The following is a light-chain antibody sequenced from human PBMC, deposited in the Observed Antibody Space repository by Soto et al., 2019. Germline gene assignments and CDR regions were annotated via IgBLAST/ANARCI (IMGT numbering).Light chain of an antibody. CDR3: VAWDGSLNRYV. J-gene: IGLJ1*01. Sequence: QSVLTQPPSASGTPGQRVTISCSGSSSNIGTNTVNWYQLLPGTAPKLLIFSNDQRPSGVPERFSGSRSGTSVSLAISGLQSEDEADYYCVAWDGSLNRYVFGAGTKVTVL. CDR1: SSNIGTNT. CDR2: SND. V-gene: IGLV1-44*01.